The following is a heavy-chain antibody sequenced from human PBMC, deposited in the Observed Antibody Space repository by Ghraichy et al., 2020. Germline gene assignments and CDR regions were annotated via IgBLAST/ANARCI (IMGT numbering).Heavy chain of an antibody. D-gene: IGHD6-6*01. Sequence: GGSLRLSCAASGFTFSSYSMNWVRQAPGKGLEWVSSISSSSSYIYYADSVKGRFTISRDNAKNSLYLQMNSLRAEDTDVYYCARDLTRYESSIAARPHYFDYWGQGTLVTVSS. V-gene: IGHV3-21*01. J-gene: IGHJ4*02. CDR2: ISSSSSYI. CDR3: ARDLTRYESSIAARPHYFDY. CDR1: GFTFSSYS.